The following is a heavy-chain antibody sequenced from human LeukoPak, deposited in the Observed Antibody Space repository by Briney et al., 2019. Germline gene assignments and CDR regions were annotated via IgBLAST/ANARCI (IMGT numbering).Heavy chain of an antibody. CDR2: IYSGGST. V-gene: IGHV3-53*01. J-gene: IGHJ4*02. CDR1: GLSFSSLA. Sequence: GGSLRLSCAASGLSFSSLAMHWVRQAPGKGLEWVSVIYSGGSTYYADSVKGRFTISRDNSKNTLYLQMNSLRAEDTAVYYCASIKVAVAGSGAWGQGTLVTVSS. CDR3: ASIKVAVAGSGA. D-gene: IGHD6-19*01.